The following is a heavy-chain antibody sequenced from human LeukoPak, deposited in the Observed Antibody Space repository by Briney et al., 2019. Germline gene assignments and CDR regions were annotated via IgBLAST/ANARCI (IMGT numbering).Heavy chain of an antibody. D-gene: IGHD3-22*01. J-gene: IGHJ4*02. CDR1: GFTFPSYW. CDR3: ARAGDYYDSSGQTGLDY. CDR2: IKEDGSEK. Sequence: GGSLRLSCAASGFTFPSYWMSWVRQAPGKGLEWVANIKEDGSEKYYVDSVKGRFTISRDNAKNSLYLQMNSLRAEDTAVYYCARAGDYYDSSGQTGLDYWGQGTLVTVSS. V-gene: IGHV3-7*01.